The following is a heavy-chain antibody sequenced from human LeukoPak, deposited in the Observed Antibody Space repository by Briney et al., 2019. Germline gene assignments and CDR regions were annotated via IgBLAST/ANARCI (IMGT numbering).Heavy chain of an antibody. CDR1: GGFITNYY. V-gene: IGHV4-4*07. Sequence: SETLSLTCTVSGGFITNYYWSWIRQPAGKGLEWIGRIYTSGSTNYNPSLKSRVTMSVDTSKNQFSLKLSSVTAADTAVYYCARWQPGGSWGAFDIWGQGTMVTVSS. CDR3: ARWQPGGSWGAFDI. J-gene: IGHJ3*02. CDR2: IYTSGST. D-gene: IGHD3-16*01.